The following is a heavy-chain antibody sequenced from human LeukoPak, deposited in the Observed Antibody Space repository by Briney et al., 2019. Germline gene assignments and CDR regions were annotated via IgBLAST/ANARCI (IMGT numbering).Heavy chain of an antibody. CDR1: GDSVSSNSAA. D-gene: IGHD3-10*01. CDR2: TYYRSKWYD. J-gene: IGHJ3*02. CDR3: ARGLFADYYGSGSLNHDAFDI. V-gene: IGHV6-1*01. Sequence: SQTLSLTCAISGDSVSSNSAAWNWIRQSPSRGLEWLGRTYYRSKWYDDYAVSVKSRITINPDTSRNQFSLQLNSVTAADTAVYYCARGLFADYYGSGSLNHDAFDIWGQGTMVTVSS.